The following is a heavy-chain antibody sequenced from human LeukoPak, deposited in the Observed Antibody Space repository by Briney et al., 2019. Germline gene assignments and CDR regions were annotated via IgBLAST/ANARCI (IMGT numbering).Heavy chain of an antibody. Sequence: SETLSLTCTVSGGSISRTTYYWGWIRQPPGKGLEWIGSIYYSGSTYYNPSLKSRVTISVDTSKNQFSLKLSSVTAADTAVYYCAREETMVRGIRWFDPWGQGTLVTVPS. V-gene: IGHV4-39*07. CDR2: IYYSGST. J-gene: IGHJ5*02. D-gene: IGHD3-10*01. CDR1: GGSISRTTYY. CDR3: AREETMVRGIRWFDP.